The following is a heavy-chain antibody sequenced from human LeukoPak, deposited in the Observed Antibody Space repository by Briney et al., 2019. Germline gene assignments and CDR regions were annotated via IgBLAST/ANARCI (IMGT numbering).Heavy chain of an antibody. CDR3: ARAPPYSSSWRFDY. V-gene: IGHV1-2*02. CDR1: GYTFTGYY. D-gene: IGHD6-13*01. CDR2: INPNSGGT. J-gene: IGHJ4*02. Sequence: ASVKVSCEASGYTFTGYYMHWVRQAPGQGLEWMGWINPNSGGTNYAQKFQGRVTMTRDTSISTAYMELSRLRSDDTAVYYCARAPPYSSSWRFDYWGQGTLVTVSS.